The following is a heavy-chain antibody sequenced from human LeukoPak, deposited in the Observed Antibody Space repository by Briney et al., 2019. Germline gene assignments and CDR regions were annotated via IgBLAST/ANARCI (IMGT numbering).Heavy chain of an antibody. D-gene: IGHD3-22*01. Sequence: QPGGSLRLSCSASGFTFSSYAMHWVRQAPGKGLEYVSTISSNGGTTYYADSVKGRFTISRDNSKNTLYLQMSSLRAEDTAVYYCVKGHDSSGYYLSYFDYWGQGALVTVSS. CDR2: ISSNGGTT. V-gene: IGHV3-64D*09. CDR1: GFTFSSYA. J-gene: IGHJ4*02. CDR3: VKGHDSSGYYLSYFDY.